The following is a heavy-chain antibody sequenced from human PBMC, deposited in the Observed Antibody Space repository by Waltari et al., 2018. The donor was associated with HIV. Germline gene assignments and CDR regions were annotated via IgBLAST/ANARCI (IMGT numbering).Heavy chain of an antibody. D-gene: IGHD3-10*01. V-gene: IGHV3-7*04. CDR2: IKQDGSEK. Sequence: EVQLVESGGGLVQPGGSLSLSCAAPGFTFISYWMSWVRQAPGKGLEWVANIKQDGSEKYYVDSVNGRFTISRDNAENSLYLQMNSLRAEDTAVYYCARGGFYGSGSKVNWGQGTLVTVSS. J-gene: IGHJ4*02. CDR1: GFTFISYW. CDR3: ARGGFYGSGSKVN.